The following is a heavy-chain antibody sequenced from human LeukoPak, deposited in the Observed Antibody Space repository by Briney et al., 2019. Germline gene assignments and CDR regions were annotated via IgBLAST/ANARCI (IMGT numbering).Heavy chain of an antibody. J-gene: IGHJ4*02. CDR2: ISSSGSTI. V-gene: IGHV3-48*03. Sequence: PGGSLRLSCAASGFTFSSYEMNWVRQAPGKGLEWVSYISSSGSTIYYADSVKGRFIISRDTAKNSLYLQMNSLRAEDTAVYYCVRGVGGGVSNFDYWGQGTLVTVSS. D-gene: IGHD3-16*01. CDR1: GFTFSSYE. CDR3: VRGVGGGVSNFDY.